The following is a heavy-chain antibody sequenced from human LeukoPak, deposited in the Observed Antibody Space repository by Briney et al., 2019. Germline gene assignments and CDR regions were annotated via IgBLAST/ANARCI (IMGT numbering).Heavy chain of an antibody. J-gene: IGHJ4*02. CDR3: ARGRYGGNPRSFDY. CDR1: GGSFSGYY. D-gene: IGHD4-23*01. Sequence: PSETLSLTCAVYGGSFSGYYWSWIRQPPGKGLEWIGEINHSGSTYYNPSLKSRVTISVDTSKNQFSLKLSSVTAADTAVYYCARGRYGGNPRSFDYWGQGTLVTVSS. CDR2: INHSGST. V-gene: IGHV4-34*01.